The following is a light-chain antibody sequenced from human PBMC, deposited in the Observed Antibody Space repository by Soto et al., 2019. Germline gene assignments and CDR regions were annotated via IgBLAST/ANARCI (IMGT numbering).Light chain of an antibody. CDR3: QQYSRWPRET. J-gene: IGKJ3*01. V-gene: IGKV3-11*01. CDR2: EAS. CDR1: HSVSNY. Sequence: EIVLTQTPATLSVSPGDRVTLSCRASHSVSNYLTWYQQKPGQAPRLLIYEASKRATGIPARFSGSGSGTDFTLTISSLETEDFAVYFCQQYSRWPRETFGPGTKVDIK.